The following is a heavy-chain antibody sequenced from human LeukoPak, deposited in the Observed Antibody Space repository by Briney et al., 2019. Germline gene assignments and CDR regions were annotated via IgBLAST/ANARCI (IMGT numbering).Heavy chain of an antibody. Sequence: GGSLRLSCAASGFTFSSYAMSWVRQAPGKGLEWVAVISYDGSDKYYADSVKGRFTISRDNSKNTLYLQMNSLRPEDTAVYYCARDWGRRYSSGWYGDFDYWGQGTLVTVSS. V-gene: IGHV3-30-3*01. CDR3: ARDWGRRYSSGWYGDFDY. J-gene: IGHJ4*02. CDR1: GFTFSSYA. D-gene: IGHD6-19*01. CDR2: ISYDGSDK.